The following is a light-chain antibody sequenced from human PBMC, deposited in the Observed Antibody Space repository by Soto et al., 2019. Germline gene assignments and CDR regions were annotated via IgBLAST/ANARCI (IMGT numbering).Light chain of an antibody. Sequence: EIVLTQSPATLSLSPGERATLSCRASQSVSIYLAWYQQKPGQAPRLLIYDASNRATGIPARFSGSGSGTDFTLTISSLEPEDFAVYYCQQRSNWPRTVGQGTRLEIK. CDR1: QSVSIY. V-gene: IGKV3-11*01. J-gene: IGKJ5*01. CDR3: QQRSNWPRT. CDR2: DAS.